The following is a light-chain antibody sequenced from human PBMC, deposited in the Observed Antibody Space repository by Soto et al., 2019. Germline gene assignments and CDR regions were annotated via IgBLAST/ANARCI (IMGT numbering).Light chain of an antibody. CDR1: QSVSSSY. Sequence: EIVLTQSPGTLCLSPGERATLSCSASQSVSSSYLAWYQQKPGQAPRLLIYDASNRATGIPARFSGSGSGTDFTLTISSLQPEDFAVYYCQQSNNWPPITVGPGTRLEIK. CDR2: DAS. V-gene: IGKV3D-20*02. CDR3: QQSNNWPPIT. J-gene: IGKJ5*01.